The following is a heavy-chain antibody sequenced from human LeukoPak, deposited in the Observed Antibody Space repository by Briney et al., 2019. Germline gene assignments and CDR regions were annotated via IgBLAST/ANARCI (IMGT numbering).Heavy chain of an antibody. CDR1: GFTFSSYA. V-gene: IGHV3-30-3*01. D-gene: IGHD6-19*01. J-gene: IGHJ4*02. CDR3: AREARRAGGMDY. CDR2: ISYDGSNK. Sequence: QSGGFLRLSCAASGFTFSSYAMHWVRQAPGKGLEWVAVISYDGSNKYYADSVKGRFTISRDNSKNTLYLQMNSLRAEDTAVYYCAREARRAGGMDYWGQGTLVTVSS.